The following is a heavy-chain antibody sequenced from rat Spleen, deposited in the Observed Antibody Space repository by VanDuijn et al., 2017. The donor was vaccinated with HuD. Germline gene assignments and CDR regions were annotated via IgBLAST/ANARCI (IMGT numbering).Heavy chain of an antibody. CDR1: GFTFSDYY. CDR2: ISYDGSST. D-gene: IGHD1-9*01. Sequence: EVQLVESDGGLVQPGRSLKLSCAASGFTFSDYYMAWVRQAPTKGLEWVATISYDGSSTYYRDSVKGRFTISRDNAKSTLYLQMDSLRSEDTATYYCAKDMSYTMGITWFAYWGQGTLVTVSS. V-gene: IGHV5-7*01. J-gene: IGHJ3*01. CDR3: AKDMSYTMGITWFAY.